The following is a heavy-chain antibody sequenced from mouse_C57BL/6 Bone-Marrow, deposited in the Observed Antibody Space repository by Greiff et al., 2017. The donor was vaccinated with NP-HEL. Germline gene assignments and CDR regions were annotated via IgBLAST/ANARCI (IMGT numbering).Heavy chain of an antibody. J-gene: IGHJ1*03. CDR1: GFTFSSYA. CDR2: ISSGGDYI. Sequence: EVQRVESGEGLVKPGGSLKLSCAASGFTFSSYAMSWVRQTPEKRLEWVAYISSGGDYIYYADTVKGRFTISRDNARNTLYLQMSSLKSEDTAMYYCTRVGTTVVGGYFDVWGTGTTVTVSS. CDR3: TRVGTTVVGGYFDV. V-gene: IGHV5-9-1*02. D-gene: IGHD1-1*01.